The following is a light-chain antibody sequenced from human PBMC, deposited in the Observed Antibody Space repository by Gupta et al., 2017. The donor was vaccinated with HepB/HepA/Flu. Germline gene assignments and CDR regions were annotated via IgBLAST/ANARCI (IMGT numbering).Light chain of an antibody. V-gene: IGLV1-47*02. J-gene: IGLJ1*01. Sequence: QPVLTQPPSASGTPGQRVTISCSGSSSNIGNDNAYWYQQLPGPAPNLLIYNDNQRPSGVPDRFSGSKSCTTAALAISGLRSEDESDYYCVGWDDSLSGYVFGAGTKVTVL. CDR2: NDN. CDR1: SSNIGNDN. CDR3: VGWDDSLSGYV.